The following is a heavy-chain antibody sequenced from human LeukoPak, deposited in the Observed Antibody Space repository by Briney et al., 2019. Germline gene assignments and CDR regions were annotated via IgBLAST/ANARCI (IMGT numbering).Heavy chain of an antibody. J-gene: IGHJ4*02. CDR2: ISGSGSTM. V-gene: IGHV3-48*01. CDR3: ARAALGGYYDSSGYDY. CDR1: GFTFSSYS. Sequence: GGPLRLSCAASGFTFSSYSMNWVRQAPGKGLEWVSYISGSGSTMYYAGSLRGRFTISRDNAEKSLYLQMNSLRAEDTAVYYCARAALGGYYDSSGYDYWGQGTLVTVSS. D-gene: IGHD3-22*01.